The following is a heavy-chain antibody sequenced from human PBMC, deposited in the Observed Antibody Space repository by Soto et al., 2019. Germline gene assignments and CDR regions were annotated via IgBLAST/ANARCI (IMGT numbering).Heavy chain of an antibody. CDR2: IKQDGSEK. J-gene: IGHJ3*02. CDR1: AFTFRSYW. D-gene: IGHD6-6*01. Sequence: EVRLVESGGGLVQPGGSLRLSCAASAFTFRSYWMTWVRQAPGKGLEWVANIKQDGSEKYYVDSVKGRFTISRDNAKNSLYLQLNSLRAEDTALYYCARDLFEAARRGEYAFDIWGQGTMVTVSS. V-gene: IGHV3-7*03. CDR3: ARDLFEAARRGEYAFDI.